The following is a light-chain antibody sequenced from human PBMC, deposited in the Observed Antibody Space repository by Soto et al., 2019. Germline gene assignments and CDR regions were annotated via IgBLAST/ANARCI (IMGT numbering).Light chain of an antibody. Sequence: EIVMTQSPVTLSVSPGERATLSCRASQSVNSYLAWYQQKPGQAPRLLIYGASTRATGIPARFSGSGSGTDFTLTISRLEPEDFAVYYCQQYGNSPWTFGQGTKVDI. CDR2: GAS. CDR3: QQYGNSPWT. CDR1: QSVNSY. J-gene: IGKJ1*01. V-gene: IGKV3-15*01.